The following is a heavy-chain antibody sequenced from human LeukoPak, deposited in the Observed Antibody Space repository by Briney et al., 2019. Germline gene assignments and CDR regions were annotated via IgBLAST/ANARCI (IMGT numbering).Heavy chain of an antibody. Sequence: SETLSLTCTVSGGSISSYYWSWIRQPPGKGLEWIGYIYYSGSTNYNPSLKSRVTISVDTSKNQFSLKLSSVTAADTAVYYCARVRYGSGWYDGLDYWGQGTLVTVSS. J-gene: IGHJ4*02. CDR2: IYYSGST. CDR3: ARVRYGSGWYDGLDY. D-gene: IGHD6-19*01. V-gene: IGHV4-59*01. CDR1: GGSISSYY.